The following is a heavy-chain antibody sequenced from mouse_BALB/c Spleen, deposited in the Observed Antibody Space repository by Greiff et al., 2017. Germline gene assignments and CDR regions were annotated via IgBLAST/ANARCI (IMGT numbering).Heavy chain of an antibody. Sequence: QVQLQQSGAELVKPGASVKLSCKASGYTFTSYDINWVRQRPEQGLEWIGWIFPGDGSTKYNEKFKSKGTLTVDTSSSTAYMHLSSLTSEDSAVYYCTRSELRTYAMDYWGQGTSVTVSS. CDR2: IFPGDGST. CDR1: GYTFTSYD. D-gene: IGHD4-1*01. CDR3: TRSELRTYAMDY. J-gene: IGHJ4*01. V-gene: IGHV1-85*01.